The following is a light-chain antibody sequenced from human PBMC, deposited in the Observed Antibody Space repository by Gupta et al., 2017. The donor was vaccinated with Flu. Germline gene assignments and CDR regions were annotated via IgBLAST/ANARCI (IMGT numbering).Light chain of an antibody. J-gene: IGLJ3*02. CDR3: MIWHSSAWV. Sequence: QAVLTQPSSLSASAGASATLSCTLRGGINVGTYRIYWYQQKPGSPPQYLLRYKSDSDKQQGSGVPSRFSGFKDASANAGILLISGLQSEDEADYYCMIWHSSAWVFGGGTKLTVL. CDR1: GGINVGTYR. V-gene: IGLV5-45*02. CDR2: YKSDSDK.